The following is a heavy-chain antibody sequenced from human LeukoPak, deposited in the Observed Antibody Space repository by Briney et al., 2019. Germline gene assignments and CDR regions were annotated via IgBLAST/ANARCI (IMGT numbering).Heavy chain of an antibody. D-gene: IGHD6-13*01. CDR3: ASSGIAAAGTDY. J-gene: IGHJ4*02. V-gene: IGHV4-34*01. CDR2: INHSGST. CDR1: GGSFSGYH. Sequence: PSETLSLTCAVYGGSFSGYHWSWIRQSPGKGLEWIGEINHSGSTNYNPSLKSRVTISVDTSKNQFSLKLSSVTAADTAVYYCASSGIAAAGTDYWGQGTLVTVSS.